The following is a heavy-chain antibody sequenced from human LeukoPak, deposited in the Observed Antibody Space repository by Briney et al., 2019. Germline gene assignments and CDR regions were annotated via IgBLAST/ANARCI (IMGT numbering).Heavy chain of an antibody. CDR2: IYYSGST. V-gene: IGHV4-39*01. CDR3: AGTLDLGSSGWYPLDY. Sequence: SETLSLTCTVSGGSISSSSYYWGWIRQPPGKGLEWIGSIYYSGSTYYNPSLKSRVTISVDTSKNQFSLKLSSVTAADTAVYYCAGTLDLGSSGWYPLDYWGQGTLVTVSS. D-gene: IGHD6-19*01. J-gene: IGHJ4*02. CDR1: GGSISSSSYY.